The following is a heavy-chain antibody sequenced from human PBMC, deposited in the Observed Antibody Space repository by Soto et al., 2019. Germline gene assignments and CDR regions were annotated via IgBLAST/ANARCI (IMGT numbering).Heavy chain of an antibody. CDR3: ARGGDGYSPQFDP. D-gene: IGHD4-4*01. CDR2: IYYSGST. CDR1: GGSMSSGDYY. V-gene: IGHV4-30-4*01. J-gene: IGHJ5*02. Sequence: PSETLSLTCTVSGGSMSSGDYYWSWIRQPPGKGLEWIGYIYYSGSTYYNPSLKSRVTISVDTSKNQFSLKLSSVTAADTAVYYCARGGDGYSPQFDPWGQGTLVTVSS.